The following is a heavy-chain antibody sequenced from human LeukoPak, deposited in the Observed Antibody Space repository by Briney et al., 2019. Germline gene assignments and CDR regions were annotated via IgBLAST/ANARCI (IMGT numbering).Heavy chain of an antibody. Sequence: GGSLRLSCESSGFPFYRFWMHWVRQIPGKGLVWVARVNVDGSLTTYADSVRGRFTISRDNSKNTLYLQMNSLRAEDTAVYYCAKDLSSWFSGSDIWGQGTMVTVSS. CDR2: VNVDGSLT. J-gene: IGHJ3*02. CDR1: GFPFYRFW. V-gene: IGHV3-74*03. D-gene: IGHD6-13*01. CDR3: AKDLSSWFSGSDI.